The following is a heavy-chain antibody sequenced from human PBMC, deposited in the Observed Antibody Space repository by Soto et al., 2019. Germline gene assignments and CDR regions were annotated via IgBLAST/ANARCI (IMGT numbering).Heavy chain of an antibody. CDR1: GGSFSGYY. CDR2: INHSGST. D-gene: IGHD3-9*01. CDR3: ARDWPAVDY. J-gene: IGHJ4*02. Sequence: QVQLQQWGAGLLKPSETLSLTCAVYGGSFSGYYWSWIRQPPGKGLEWSGEINHSGSTNYNPSLKSRVTISVDTSKIQFSLKLSSVTAADTAVYYCARDWPAVDYWGQGTLVTVSS. V-gene: IGHV4-34*01.